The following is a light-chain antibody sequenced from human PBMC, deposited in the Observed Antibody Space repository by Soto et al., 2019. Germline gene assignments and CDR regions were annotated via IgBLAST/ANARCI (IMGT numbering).Light chain of an antibody. J-gene: IGKJ4*01. CDR1: QTVDSKY. CDR3: QHYDRSPLI. Sequence: EIVLTQSPGTVSLSPGERASLSCRASQTVDSKYLAWYQQRPGQPPSLLIYASSIRATGTPDRFSGSGSGTDFILTISRLEPEDFAVYYCQHYDRSPLIFGGGTKVEIK. CDR2: ASS. V-gene: IGKV3-20*01.